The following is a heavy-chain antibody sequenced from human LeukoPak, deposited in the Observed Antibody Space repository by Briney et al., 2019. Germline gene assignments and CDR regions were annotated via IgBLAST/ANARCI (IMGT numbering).Heavy chain of an antibody. Sequence: GGSLRLSCSASGFTFNRFYLHWVRQAPGKGLEWVAVIWYDGSNKYYADSVKGRFTISRDNSKNTLYLQMNSLRAEDTAVYYCARDHKAGGFDYWGQGTLVTVSS. CDR1: GFTFNRFY. J-gene: IGHJ4*02. D-gene: IGHD1-26*01. V-gene: IGHV3-33*08. CDR2: IWYDGSNK. CDR3: ARDHKAGGFDY.